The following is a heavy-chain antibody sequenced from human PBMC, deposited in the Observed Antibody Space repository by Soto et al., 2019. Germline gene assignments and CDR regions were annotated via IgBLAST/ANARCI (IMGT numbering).Heavy chain of an antibody. Sequence: SGPTLVNPTQTLTLTCTFSGFSLSTSGVGVGWIRQPPGKALEWLALIYWDDDKRYSPSLKSRLTITKDTSKNQVVLTMTNMDPVDTATYYFALAQSRITIFGVVSSWGQGTLVTVSS. CDR3: ALAQSRITIFGVVSS. D-gene: IGHD3-3*01. CDR1: GFSLSTSGVG. CDR2: IYWDDDK. V-gene: IGHV2-5*02. J-gene: IGHJ5*02.